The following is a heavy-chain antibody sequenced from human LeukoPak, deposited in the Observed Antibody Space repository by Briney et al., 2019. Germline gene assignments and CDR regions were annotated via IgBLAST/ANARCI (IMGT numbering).Heavy chain of an antibody. CDR2: VYTSGST. J-gene: IGHJ6*03. CDR1: GGSISSSSYY. Sequence: PSETLSLTCTVSGGSISSSSYYWGWIRQPAGKGLEWIGRVYTSGSTNYNPSLKSRVTMSVDTSKNQFSLKLSSVTAADTAVYYCAGYCSSTSCPVRYYYMDVWGKGTTVTISS. CDR3: AGYCSSTSCPVRYYYMDV. D-gene: IGHD2-2*01. V-gene: IGHV4-61*02.